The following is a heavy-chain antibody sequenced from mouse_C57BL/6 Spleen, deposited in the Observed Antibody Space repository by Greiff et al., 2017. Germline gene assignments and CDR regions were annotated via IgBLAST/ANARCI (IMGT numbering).Heavy chain of an antibody. V-gene: IGHV5-4*01. Sequence: EVQLQESGGGLVKPGGSLKLSCAASGFTFSSYAMSWVRQTPEKRLEWVATISDGGSYTYYPDNVKGRFTISRDNAKNNLYLQMSHLKSEDTAMYYCAREGYGNYYFDYWGQGTTLTVSS. CDR2: ISDGGSYT. J-gene: IGHJ2*01. D-gene: IGHD2-1*01. CDR3: AREGYGNYYFDY. CDR1: GFTFSSYA.